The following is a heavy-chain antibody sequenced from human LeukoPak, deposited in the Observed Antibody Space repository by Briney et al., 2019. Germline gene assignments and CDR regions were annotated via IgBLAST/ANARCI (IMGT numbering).Heavy chain of an antibody. V-gene: IGHV3-23*01. CDR3: AKDGDTAMAPYYFDY. Sequence: GGSLRLPCAASGFTFSSYAMSWVRQAPGKGLEWVSAISGSGGSTYYAESVKGRFTISRDNSKNTLYLQMNSLRAEDTAVYYCAKDGDTAMAPYYFDYWGQGTLVTVSS. CDR2: ISGSGGST. D-gene: IGHD5-18*01. J-gene: IGHJ4*02. CDR1: GFTFSSYA.